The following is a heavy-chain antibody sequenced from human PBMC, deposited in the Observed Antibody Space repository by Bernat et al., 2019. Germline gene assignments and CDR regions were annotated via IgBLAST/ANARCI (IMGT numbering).Heavy chain of an antibody. CDR3: AKDTGVVAATPYYYGMDV. Sequence: VHLVESGGGLVQPGRSLRLSCAASGFTFSSYGMHWVRQAPGKGLEWVAVISYDGSNKYYADSVKGRFTISRDNSKNTLYLQMNSLRAEDTAVYYCAKDTGVVAATPYYYGMDVWGQGTTVTVSS. CDR2: ISYDGSNK. V-gene: IGHV3-30*18. D-gene: IGHD2-15*01. J-gene: IGHJ6*02. CDR1: GFTFSSYG.